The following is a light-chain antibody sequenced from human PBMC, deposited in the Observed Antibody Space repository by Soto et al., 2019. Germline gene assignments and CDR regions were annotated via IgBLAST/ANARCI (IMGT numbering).Light chain of an antibody. V-gene: IGKV1-5*01. J-gene: IGKJ1*01. CDR3: QQYNGYSRT. CDR1: QSIGDS. Sequence: SASVGDRVTITCRASQSIGDSLAWYQQKPGKAPYLLISDVSSLERGVPSRFSGSGSGTEFTLTIRSMQPDDFATFYCQQYNGYSRTFGQGTKVDIK. CDR2: DVS.